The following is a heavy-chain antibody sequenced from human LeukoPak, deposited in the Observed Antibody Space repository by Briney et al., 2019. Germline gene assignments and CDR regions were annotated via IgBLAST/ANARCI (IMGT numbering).Heavy chain of an antibody. D-gene: IGHD2-15*01. Sequence: SETLSLTCAVSGGSFSGYYWTWIRQPPGKGLEWIGEINHSGSTNYNPSLKSRVTISVDTSKNQFSLKLSSVTAADTAVYYCASENRYCSGGSCYLGGYWGQGTLVTVSS. CDR2: INHSGST. J-gene: IGHJ4*02. V-gene: IGHV4-34*01. CDR1: GGSFSGYY. CDR3: ASENRYCSGGSCYLGGY.